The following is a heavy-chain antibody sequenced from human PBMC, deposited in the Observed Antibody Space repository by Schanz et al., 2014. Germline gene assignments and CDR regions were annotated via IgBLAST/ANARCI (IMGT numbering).Heavy chain of an antibody. V-gene: IGHV3-23*05. J-gene: IGHJ4*02. CDR2: VSSRSDEI. CDR3: ARVKGGFDY. D-gene: IGHD3-16*01. CDR1: GFIFGSSV. Sequence: EVQLLESGGGLIQPGGSLRLSCAASGFIFGSSVMAWVRQAPGKGLEWVAAVSSRSDEIKYADSVRGRFTISRDNSRSTMYLQMNSLRAEDTAVYYCARVKGGFDYWGQGTLXTVSS.